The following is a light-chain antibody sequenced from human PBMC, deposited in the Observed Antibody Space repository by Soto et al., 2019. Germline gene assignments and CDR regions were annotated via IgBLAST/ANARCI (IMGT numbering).Light chain of an antibody. CDR2: SAS. CDR1: QSVTNY. Sequence: DIQMTQSPSSLSASVGDRVTITCRASQSVTNYLNWYQQKPGKAPILLIYSASTLQSGVPSRFCGSGSGTDFTLTISTLQPEDFATYFCQQSYDTRMYTFGQGTKLEI. V-gene: IGKV1-39*01. CDR3: QQSYDTRMYT. J-gene: IGKJ2*01.